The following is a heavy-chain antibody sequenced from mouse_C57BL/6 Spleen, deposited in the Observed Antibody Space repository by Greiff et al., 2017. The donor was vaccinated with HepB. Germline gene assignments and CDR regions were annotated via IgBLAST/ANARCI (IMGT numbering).Heavy chain of an antibody. V-gene: IGHV1-82*01. CDR3: ARLDYYDYDGAY. D-gene: IGHD2-4*01. Sequence: VQLQQSGPELVKPGASVKISCKASGYAFSSSWMNWVKQRPGKGLEWIGRIYPGDGDTNYNGKFKGKATLTADKSSSTAYMQLSSLTSEDSAVYFCARLDYYDYDGAYWGQVTLVTVSA. CDR1: GYAFSSSW. J-gene: IGHJ3*01. CDR2: IYPGDGDT.